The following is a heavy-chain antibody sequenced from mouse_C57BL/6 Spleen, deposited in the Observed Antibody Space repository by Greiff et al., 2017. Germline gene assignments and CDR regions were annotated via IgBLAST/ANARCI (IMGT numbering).Heavy chain of an antibody. D-gene: IGHD2-1*01. J-gene: IGHJ4*01. CDR3: AIYGNYDAMDY. V-gene: IGHV3-6*01. CDR1: GYSITSGYY. CDR2: ISYDGSN. Sequence: EVKLVESGPDLVKPSQSLSLTCSVTGYSITSGYYWNWIRQFPGNKLEWMGYISYDGSNNYNPSLKNRISITRDTSKNQFFLKLNSVTTEDTATYYCAIYGNYDAMDYWGQGTSVTVSS.